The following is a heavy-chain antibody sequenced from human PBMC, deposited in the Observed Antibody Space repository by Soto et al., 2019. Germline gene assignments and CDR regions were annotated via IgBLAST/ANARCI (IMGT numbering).Heavy chain of an antibody. CDR3: ARGKKERNTYYDFWSGYYNRTYYYYYGMDV. CDR2: IIPIFGTA. CDR1: GGTFSSYA. Sequence: GASVKVSCKASGGTFSSYAMSWVRQAPGQGLEWMGGIIPIFGTANYAQKFQGRVTITADESTSTAYMELSSLRSEDTAVYYCARGKKERNTYYDFWSGYYNRTYYYYYGMDVWGQGTTVTVSS. D-gene: IGHD3-3*01. V-gene: IGHV1-69*13. J-gene: IGHJ6*02.